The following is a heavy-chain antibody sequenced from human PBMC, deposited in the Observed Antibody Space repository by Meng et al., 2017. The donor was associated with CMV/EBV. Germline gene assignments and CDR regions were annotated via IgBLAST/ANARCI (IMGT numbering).Heavy chain of an antibody. CDR2: INPNSGGT. V-gene: IGHV1-2*02. D-gene: IGHD1-26*01. Sequence: VEQVQSGAEVKKPGASVKVSCKASGYTFTGYYMHWVRQAPGQGLEWMGWINPNSGGTNYAQKFQGRVTMTRDTSISTAYMELSRLRSDDTAVYYCARTPSYSGSQRPFDYWGQGTLVIVSS. CDR1: GYTFTGYY. CDR3: ARTPSYSGSQRPFDY. J-gene: IGHJ4*02.